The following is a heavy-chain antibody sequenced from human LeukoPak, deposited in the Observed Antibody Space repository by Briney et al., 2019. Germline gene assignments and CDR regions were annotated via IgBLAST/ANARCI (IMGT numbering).Heavy chain of an antibody. D-gene: IGHD3-10*01. CDR3: ARLGWFGELLYGWFDP. Sequence: PSETLSLTCTVPGGSISSYYWSGIRQPPGKGLEWIGYIYYSGSTNYNPSLKSRVTISVDTSKNQFSLKLSSVTAADTAVFYCARLGWFGELLYGWFDPWGQGTLVTVSS. J-gene: IGHJ5*02. V-gene: IGHV4-59*08. CDR2: IYYSGST. CDR1: GGSISSYY.